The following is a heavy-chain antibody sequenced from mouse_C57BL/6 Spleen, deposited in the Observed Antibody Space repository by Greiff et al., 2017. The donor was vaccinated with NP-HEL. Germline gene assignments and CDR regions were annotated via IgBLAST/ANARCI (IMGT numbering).Heavy chain of an antibody. Sequence: QVQLQQPGAELVMPGASVKLSCKASGYTFTSYWMHWVKQRPGQGLEWIGEIDPSDSYTNYNQKFKGKSTLTVDKSSSTAYMQLSSLTSEDSAVYYCARRVDTGSYFDYWGQGTTLTVSS. CDR1: GYTFTSYW. D-gene: IGHD1-1*01. CDR3: ARRVDTGSYFDY. V-gene: IGHV1-69*01. J-gene: IGHJ2*01. CDR2: IDPSDSYT.